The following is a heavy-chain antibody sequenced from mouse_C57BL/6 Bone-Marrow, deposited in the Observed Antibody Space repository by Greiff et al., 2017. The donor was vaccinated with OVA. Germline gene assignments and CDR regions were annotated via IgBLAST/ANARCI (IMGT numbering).Heavy chain of an antibody. CDR3: TTASVSLYYFDY. CDR2: IYPGNSDT. V-gene: IGHV1-5*01. J-gene: IGHJ2*01. Sequence: VQLQQSGTVLARPGASVKMSCKTSGYTFTSYWMHWVKQRPGQGLEWIGAIYPGNSDTSYNQKFKGKAKLTAVTSASTAYMELSSLTNEDSAVYYCTTASVSLYYFDYWGQGTTLTVSS. CDR1: GYTFTSYW. D-gene: IGHD6-2*01.